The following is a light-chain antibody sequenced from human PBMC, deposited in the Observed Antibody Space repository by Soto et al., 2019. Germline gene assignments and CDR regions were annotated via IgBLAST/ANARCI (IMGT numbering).Light chain of an antibody. CDR1: KTDIGNYNL. V-gene: IGLV2-23*01. J-gene: IGLJ2*01. CDR3: SSFAGSGTLVV. Sequence: QSVLTQPASVSGSPGQSITISCTGTKTDIGNYNLVSWYQRHPDKAPKLIIYEDTKRPSGISNRFSASKSGTTASLTISGLQAEDEADYHSSSFAGSGTLVVFGGGTKLTVL. CDR2: EDT.